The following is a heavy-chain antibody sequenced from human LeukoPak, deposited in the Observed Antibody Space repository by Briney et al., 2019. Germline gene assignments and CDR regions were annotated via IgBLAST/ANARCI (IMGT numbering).Heavy chain of an antibody. J-gene: IGHJ6*03. Sequence: ASVKVSCKASGYTFSSYDINWVRQATGQGLEWMGWMNPNSGDRGYAQKFQGRVTMTRDMSTSTVYMELSSLRSEDTAVYYCARVYSGSYSRYYYMDVWGKGTTVTISS. CDR3: ARVYSGSYSRYYYMDV. D-gene: IGHD1-26*01. V-gene: IGHV1-8*02. CDR2: MNPNSGDR. CDR1: GYTFSSYD.